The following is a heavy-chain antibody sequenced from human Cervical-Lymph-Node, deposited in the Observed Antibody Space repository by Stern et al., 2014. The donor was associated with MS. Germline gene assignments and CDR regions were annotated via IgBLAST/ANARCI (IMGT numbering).Heavy chain of an antibody. CDR1: GGTFSSYT. Sequence: QVQLVESGAEVKKPGSSVKVSCNVYGGTFSSYTLNWVRQAPGQGLEWMGGIIPIFATTNYPQRFQGKVTITADGSTSTTYLEVSSLTSEDTAVYYCAREGIPGAGGTFDNWGQGTLVIVSS. V-gene: IGHV1-69*01. CDR3: AREGIPGAGGTFDN. CDR2: IIPIFATT. D-gene: IGHD1-26*01. J-gene: IGHJ4*02.